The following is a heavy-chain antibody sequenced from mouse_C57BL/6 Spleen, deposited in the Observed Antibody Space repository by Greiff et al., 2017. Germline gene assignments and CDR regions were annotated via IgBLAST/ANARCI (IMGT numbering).Heavy chain of an antibody. CDR2: INPNNGGT. CDR1: GYTFTDYY. J-gene: IGHJ4*01. Sequence: EVQLQQSGPELVKPGASVKISCKASGYTFTDYYMNWVKQSHGKSLEWIGDINPNNGGTSYNQKFKGKATLTVDKSSSTAYMELRCLTSEDSAVYYCARRGLLDEHYYAMDYWGQGTSVTVSA. D-gene: IGHD2-1*01. V-gene: IGHV1-26*01. CDR3: ARRGLLDEHYYAMDY.